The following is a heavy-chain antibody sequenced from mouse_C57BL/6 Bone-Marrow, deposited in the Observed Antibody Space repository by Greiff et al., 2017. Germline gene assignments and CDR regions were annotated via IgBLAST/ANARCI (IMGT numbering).Heavy chain of an antibody. D-gene: IGHD4-1*01. CDR3: ARDADWVDY. V-gene: IGHV7-1*01. Sequence: EVKLMESGGGLVQSGRSLRLSCATSGFTFSDFYMEWVRQAPGKGLEWIAASRNKANDYTTEYSASVKGRFIVSRDTSQSILYLQMNALRAEDTAIYYCARDADWVDYWGQGTSVTVSS. CDR2: SRNKANDYTT. J-gene: IGHJ4*01. CDR1: GFTFSDFY.